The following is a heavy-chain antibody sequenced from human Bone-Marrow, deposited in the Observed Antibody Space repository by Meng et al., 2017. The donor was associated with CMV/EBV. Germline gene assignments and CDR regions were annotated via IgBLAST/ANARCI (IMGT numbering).Heavy chain of an antibody. J-gene: IGHJ5*02. V-gene: IGHV1-18*01. Sequence: ASVKVSCKASGYTFTSYGISWVRQAPGQGLEWMGWISAYNGNTNYAQKLQGRVTMTTDTSTSTAYMELRSLRSDDTAVYYCVRVDILTGYGRWWFDPWGQGTLVTVSS. CDR1: GYTFTSYG. CDR3: VRVDILTGYGRWWFDP. D-gene: IGHD3-9*01. CDR2: ISAYNGNT.